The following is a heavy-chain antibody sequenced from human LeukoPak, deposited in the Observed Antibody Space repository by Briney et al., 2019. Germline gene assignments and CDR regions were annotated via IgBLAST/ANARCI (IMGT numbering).Heavy chain of an antibody. V-gene: IGHV4-34*01. CDR1: GGSFSGYY. D-gene: IGHD2-2*01. CDR3: ARSYCSSTSCYWFDP. J-gene: IGHJ5*02. CDR2: INHSGST. Sequence: SETLSLTCAVYGGSFSGYYWSWIRQPPGKGLEWIGEINHSGSTNYNPSLKSRVTISVDTSKNQFSLKLSSVTAADTAVYYCARSYCSSTSCYWFDPWGQGTLSPSPQ.